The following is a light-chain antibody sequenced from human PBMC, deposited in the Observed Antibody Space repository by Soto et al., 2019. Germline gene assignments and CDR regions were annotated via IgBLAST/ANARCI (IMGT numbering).Light chain of an antibody. CDR2: GNS. J-gene: IGLJ2*01. CDR1: SSNIGAGYD. Sequence: QSVLTQPPSVSGAPGQRVTISCTGSSSNIGAGYDVHWYQQLPGTAPKLLIYGNSNRPSGVPDRFSGSKSGTSASLAITGLQAEDEADDYCQSYDSSLSAYVVFGGGTQLTVL. CDR3: QSYDSSLSAYVV. V-gene: IGLV1-40*01.